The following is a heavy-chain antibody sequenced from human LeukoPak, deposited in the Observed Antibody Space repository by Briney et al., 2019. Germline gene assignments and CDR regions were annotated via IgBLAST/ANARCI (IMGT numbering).Heavy chain of an antibody. CDR3: ARVFVPAAIGAFDI. CDR2: ISSSSSYI. D-gene: IGHD2-2*01. Sequence: GGSLRLSCAASGFTFDDYAMHWVRQAPGKGLEWVSSISSSSSYIYYADSVKGRFTISRDNAKNSLYLQMNSLRAEDTAVYYCARVFVPAAIGAFDIWGQGTMVTVSS. CDR1: GFTFDDYA. V-gene: IGHV3-21*01. J-gene: IGHJ3*02.